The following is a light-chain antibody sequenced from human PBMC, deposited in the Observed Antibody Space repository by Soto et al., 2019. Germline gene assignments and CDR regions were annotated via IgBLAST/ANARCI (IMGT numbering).Light chain of an antibody. CDR1: SSDVGAYNY. Sequence: QSALTQPASVSGSPGQSITISCTGTSSDVGAYNYVSWYQQHPGKAPKLMMYEVSNRPSGVSNRFSGSKSGDTASLTISGLQAEDEAEYYCSSYTSSGTYVFGTGT. V-gene: IGLV2-14*01. J-gene: IGLJ1*01. CDR2: EVS. CDR3: SSYTSSGTYV.